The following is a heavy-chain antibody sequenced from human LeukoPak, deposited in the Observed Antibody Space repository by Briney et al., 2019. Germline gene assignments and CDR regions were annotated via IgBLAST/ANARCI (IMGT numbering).Heavy chain of an antibody. V-gene: IGHV3-7*04. CDR1: GFTFSTYW. J-gene: IGHJ4*02. D-gene: IGHD2-2*01. CDR2: IKQDGSEK. CDR3: ARGGYQLLWY. Sequence: GGSLRLSCAASGFTFSTYWMSWVRQAPGTGLEWVASIKQDGSEKSYVDSVKGRFTISRDNAKNPLYLQMNSLRAEDTAVYYCARGGYQLLWYWGQGTLVTVSS.